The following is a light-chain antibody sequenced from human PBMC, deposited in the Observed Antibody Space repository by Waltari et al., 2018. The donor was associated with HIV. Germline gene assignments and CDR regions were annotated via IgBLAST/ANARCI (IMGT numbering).Light chain of an antibody. CDR1: TSDSRFYTY. CDR2: DVS. CDR3: ASNTFGNILV. V-gene: IGLV2-14*03. J-gene: IGLJ3*02. Sequence: QSALTQPASVSGSPGQSINISCSGITSDSRFYTYVSWYQQHPGSVPRLIIYDVSRRPSGLSDRFSGAQSGDTASLTISGLRTEDEANYYCASNTFGNILVFGRGTKVTVL.